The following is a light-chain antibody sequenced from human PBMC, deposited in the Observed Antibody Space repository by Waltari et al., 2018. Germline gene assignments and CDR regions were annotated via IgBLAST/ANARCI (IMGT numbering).Light chain of an antibody. CDR3: QQYNRWPPIT. V-gene: IGKV3-15*01. J-gene: IGKJ5*01. CDR1: QSVSSN. Sequence: EIVMTQSPATLSVSPGETATLSCRASQSVSSNVAWYQKKPGQAPRLLIYDASTRATSNPAKFRGSGSGTEFTLTISSLQSDDFAVYYCQQYNRWPPITFGHGTRLEIK. CDR2: DAS.